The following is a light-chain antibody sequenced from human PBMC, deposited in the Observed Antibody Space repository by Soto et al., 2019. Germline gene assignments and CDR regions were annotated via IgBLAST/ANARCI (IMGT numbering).Light chain of an antibody. CDR2: GAS. J-gene: IGKJ4*01. V-gene: IGKV3-15*01. Sequence: EVVVTQSPATLSVSPGERVTLSCRASQSCSPNLAWYKQKPCQAPRHLISGASTRATDIPARISGSGSGTEFTLTISSLQSEELAVYYCQQYNNWPLTFGGGTKVAIK. CDR3: QQYNNWPLT. CDR1: QSCSPN.